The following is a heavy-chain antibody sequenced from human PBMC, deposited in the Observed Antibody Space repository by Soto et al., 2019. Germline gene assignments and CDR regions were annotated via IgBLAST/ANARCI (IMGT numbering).Heavy chain of an antibody. D-gene: IGHD3-22*01. J-gene: IGHJ5*02. Sequence: SETLSLTCTVSSGSISSYYWSWIRQPPGKGLEWIGYIYYSGSTNYNPSLKSRVTISVDTSKNQFSLKLSSVTAADTAVYYCARAFYYYDSSGYYLIRFDPWGQGTLVTVSS. CDR1: SGSISSYY. V-gene: IGHV4-59*01. CDR3: ARAFYYYDSSGYYLIRFDP. CDR2: IYYSGST.